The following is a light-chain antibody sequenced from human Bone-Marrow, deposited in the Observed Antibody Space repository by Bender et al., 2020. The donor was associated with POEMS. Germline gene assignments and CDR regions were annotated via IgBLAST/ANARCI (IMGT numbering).Light chain of an antibody. V-gene: IGLV2-14*03. CDR1: SSDIGGYKA. Sequence: QSALTQPASVSGSPGQSITISCTGTSSDIGGYKAVTWYQQHPGKAPKLLIYDVSNRPSGVPDRFSGSKSGTSASLAITGLQAEDEGDYYCQSYDNSLGGWVFGGGTKLTVL. CDR2: DVS. J-gene: IGLJ3*02. CDR3: QSYDNSLGGWV.